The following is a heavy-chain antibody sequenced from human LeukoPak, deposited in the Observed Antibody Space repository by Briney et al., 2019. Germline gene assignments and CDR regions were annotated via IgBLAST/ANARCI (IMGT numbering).Heavy chain of an antibody. CDR3: ARDPGLKDFWSGYPDY. Sequence: VRVSCKASGYTFTGYYMHWVRQAPGQGLEWMGWINPNSGGTNYAQKFQGRVTMTRDTSISTAYMELSRLRSDDTAVYYCARDPGLKDFWSGYPDYWGQGTLVTVSS. CDR1: GYTFTGYY. D-gene: IGHD3-3*01. V-gene: IGHV1-2*02. CDR2: INPNSGGT. J-gene: IGHJ4*02.